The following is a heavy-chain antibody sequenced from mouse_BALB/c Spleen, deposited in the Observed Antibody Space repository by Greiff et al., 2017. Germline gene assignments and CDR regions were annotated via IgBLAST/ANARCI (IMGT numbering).Heavy chain of an antibody. D-gene: IGHD1-1*01. CDR3: ARGGDVGKGFAY. V-gene: IGHV1-7*01. Sequence: QVQLKESGAKLAKPGASVKMSCKASGYTFTSYWMHWVKQRPGQGLEWIGYINPSTGYTEYNQKFKDKATLTADKSSSTAYMQLSSLTSEDSAVYYCARGGDVGKGFAYWGQGTLVTVSA. CDR2: INPSTGYT. CDR1: GYTFTSYW. J-gene: IGHJ3*01.